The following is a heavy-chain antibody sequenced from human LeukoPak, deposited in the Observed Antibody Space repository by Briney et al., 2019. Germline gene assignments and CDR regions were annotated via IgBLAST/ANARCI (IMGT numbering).Heavy chain of an antibody. CDR3: ARAGSLGYRYCSSTSCYPDY. V-gene: IGHV1-69*13. Sequence: ASVKVSCKASGGTFSSYAISWVRQAPGQGLEWMGGLIPIFGTANYAQRFQGRVTITADESTSTAYMELSSLRSEDTAVYYCARAGSLGYRYCSSTSCYPDYWGQGTLVTVSS. D-gene: IGHD2-2*01. CDR2: LIPIFGTA. CDR1: GGTFSSYA. J-gene: IGHJ4*02.